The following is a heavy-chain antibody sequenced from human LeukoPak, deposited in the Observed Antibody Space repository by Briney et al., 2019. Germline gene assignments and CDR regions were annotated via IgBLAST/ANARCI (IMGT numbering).Heavy chain of an antibody. J-gene: IGHJ4*02. Sequence: ASVKVSCKASGYTFTDYYLHWARQAPGQGLEWMGWINPNSGGTNYAQTFQGRVTTTRDTSITTAYLELSRLRSDDTAVYYCARIGSSHYFDFWGQGALVTVSS. CDR1: GYTFTDYY. CDR2: INPNSGGT. CDR3: ARIGSSHYFDF. V-gene: IGHV1-2*02. D-gene: IGHD2-2*01.